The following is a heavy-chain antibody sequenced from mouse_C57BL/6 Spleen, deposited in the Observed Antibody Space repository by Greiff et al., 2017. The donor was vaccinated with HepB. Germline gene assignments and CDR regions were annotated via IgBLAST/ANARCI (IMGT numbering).Heavy chain of an antibody. J-gene: IGHJ4*01. CDR3: ARPIRGDYYAMDY. CDR2: ISSGGSYT. V-gene: IGHV5-6*01. Sequence: EVQGVESGGDLVKPGGSLKLSCAASGFTFSSYGMSWVRQTPDKRLEWVATISSGGSYTYYPDSVKGRFTISRDNAKNTLYLQMSSLKSEDTAMYYCARPIRGDYYAMDYWGQGTSVTVSS. CDR1: GFTFSSYG.